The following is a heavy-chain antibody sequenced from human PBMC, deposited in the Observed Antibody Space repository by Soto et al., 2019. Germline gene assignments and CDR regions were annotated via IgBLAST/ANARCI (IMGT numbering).Heavy chain of an antibody. V-gene: IGHV3-48*02. CDR3: ARDSRSALRNYFFDC. J-gene: IGHJ4*02. CDR2: ISTSSSAV. CDR1: GFTFSTYA. Sequence: EVQLVESGGGFVQPGGSLRLSCAASGFTFSTYAMNWVRQAPGKGPEWISHISTSSSAVYYADSVKGRFTISRENAKNSLYLQMNSLRDEDTAVYYCARDSRSALRNYFFDCWGQGTLVTVSS.